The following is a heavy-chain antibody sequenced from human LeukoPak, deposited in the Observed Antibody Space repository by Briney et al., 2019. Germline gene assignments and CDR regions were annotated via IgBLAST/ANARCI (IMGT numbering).Heavy chain of an antibody. CDR3: ARDRYGDGFAHFDY. CDR1: GYTFTSYA. Sequence: ASVKVSCKASGYTFTSYAMHWVRQAPGQGLEWMGWITPSGGTNYPQKFQGRVAITRNTSISTAYMDLGRLTSDDTAVYYCARDRYGDGFAHFDYWGQGALVTVSS. D-gene: IGHD5-24*01. J-gene: IGHJ4*02. CDR2: ITPSGGT. V-gene: IGHV1-2*02.